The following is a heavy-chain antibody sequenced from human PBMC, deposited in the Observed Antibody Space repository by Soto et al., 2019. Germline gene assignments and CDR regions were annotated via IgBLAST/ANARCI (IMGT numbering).Heavy chain of an antibody. CDR2: SIPIVGTA. CDR1: GGTFSSYA. D-gene: IGHD4-17*01. V-gene: IGHV1-69*01. J-gene: IGHJ4*01. CDR3: ASEGLVDYEGGSVLDY. Sequence: QVQLVQSGAEVKKPGSSVQVSCKASGGTFSSYAIIWVRQAPGQGLEWMGGSIPIVGTANYAQKFQGRVTITADESKSNDDRELGGLRVEDTAVYYCASEGLVDYEGGSVLDYWGHGTLVTVAS.